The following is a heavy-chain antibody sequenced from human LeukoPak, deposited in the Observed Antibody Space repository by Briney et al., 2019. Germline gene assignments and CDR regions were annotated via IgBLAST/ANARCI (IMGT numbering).Heavy chain of an antibody. CDR2: ISWNSGSI. V-gene: IGHV3-9*01. D-gene: IGHD3-10*01. J-gene: IGHJ6*02. CDR3: AKAKGRYYHYAMDV. Sequence: GRSLRLSCAASGFIFGDYAMHWVRQAPGKGLEWVSGISWNSGSIGYADSVKGRFTISRDNAKNSLYLQMNSLRGEDTALYYCAKAKGRYYHYAMDVWGQGTTVTVSS. CDR1: GFIFGDYA.